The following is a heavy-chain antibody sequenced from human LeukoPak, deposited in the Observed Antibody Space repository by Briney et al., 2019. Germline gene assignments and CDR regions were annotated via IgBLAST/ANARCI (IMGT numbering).Heavy chain of an antibody. CDR2: IYYSGST. CDR3: ARVSLGELSPNFDY. CDR1: GGSISSYY. Sequence: PSETLSLTCTVSGGSISSYYWSWIRQPPGKGLGWIGYIYYSGSTNYNPSPKSRVTISVDTSKNQFSLKLSSVTAADTAVYYCARVSLGELSPNFDYWGQGTLVTVSS. J-gene: IGHJ4*02. V-gene: IGHV4-59*01. D-gene: IGHD3-16*02.